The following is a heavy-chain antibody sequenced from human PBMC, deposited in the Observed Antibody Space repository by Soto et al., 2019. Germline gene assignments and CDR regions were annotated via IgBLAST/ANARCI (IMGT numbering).Heavy chain of an antibody. CDR1: GGSISSGGYS. V-gene: IGHV4-30-2*01. CDR3: AAGGGLPRYY. CDR2: IYHSGST. J-gene: IGHJ4*02. D-gene: IGHD2-15*01. Sequence: QLQLQESGSGLVKPSQTLSLTCAVSGGSISSGGYSWSWIRQPPGKGLEWIGYIYHSGSTYYNPAIGRRVTTTVNSSKTQFPLKLSSVTAADTAVYYCAAGGGLPRYYWGQGTLVTVSS.